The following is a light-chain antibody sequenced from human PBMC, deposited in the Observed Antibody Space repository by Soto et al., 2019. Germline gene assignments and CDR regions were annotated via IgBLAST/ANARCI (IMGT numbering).Light chain of an antibody. CDR2: DAS. Sequence: DIVLTQSPGTLSLSPGERATLSCRASQSLNSSYLAWYQQKPGQAPRLLIYDASSRATGIPDRFSGSGSGTDFTLTISRLEPEDSAVYYCQQAGLTFGGGTKVEIK. V-gene: IGKV3-20*01. CDR3: QQAGLT. J-gene: IGKJ4*01. CDR1: QSLNSSY.